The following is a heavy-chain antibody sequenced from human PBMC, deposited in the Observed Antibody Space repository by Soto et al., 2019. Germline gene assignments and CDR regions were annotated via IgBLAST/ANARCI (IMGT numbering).Heavy chain of an antibody. V-gene: IGHV5-10-1*01. CDR1: GYNFTNYW. J-gene: IGHJ6*02. CDR3: ARHGDIVVIEDYYGMDV. CDR2: IDPSDSYT. D-gene: IGHD2-15*01. Sequence: GESLKISCKGSGYNFTNYWISWVRQMPGKGLEWMGRIDPSDSYTNYSPSFQGHVTISADKSISTAYLQWSSLKASDTAMYYCARHGDIVVIEDYYGMDVWGQGTTVTVSS.